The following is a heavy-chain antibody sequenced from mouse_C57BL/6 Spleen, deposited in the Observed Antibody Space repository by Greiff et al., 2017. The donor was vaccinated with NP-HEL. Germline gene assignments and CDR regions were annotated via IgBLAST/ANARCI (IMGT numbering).Heavy chain of an antibody. V-gene: IGHV5-4*01. J-gene: IGHJ1*03. CDR1: GFTFSSYA. Sequence: VQLKESGGGLVKPGGSLKLSCAASGFTFSSYAMSWVRQTPEKRLEWVATISDGGSYTYYPDNVKGRFTISRDNAKNNLYLQMSHLKSEDTAMYYCARGNWDSYWYFDVWGTGTTVTVSS. CDR3: ARGNWDSYWYFDV. CDR2: ISDGGSYT. D-gene: IGHD4-1*01.